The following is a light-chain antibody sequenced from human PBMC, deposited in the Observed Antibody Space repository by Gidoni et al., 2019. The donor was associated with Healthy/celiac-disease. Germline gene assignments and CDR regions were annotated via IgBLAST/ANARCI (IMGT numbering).Light chain of an antibody. J-gene: IGKJ3*01. Sequence: IQMTQSPSSLSASVGDRVTITCRASQSISSYLNWYQQKPGKAPKLLIYAASSLPSGVPSRFSGSGSGTDFTLTISSLQPEDFATYYCQQSYSTPLYTFGPGTKVEIK. CDR1: QSISSY. V-gene: IGKV1-39*01. CDR2: AAS. CDR3: QQSYSTPLYT.